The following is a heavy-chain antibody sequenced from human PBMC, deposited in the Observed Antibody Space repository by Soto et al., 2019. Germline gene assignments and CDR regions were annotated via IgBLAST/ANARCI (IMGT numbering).Heavy chain of an antibody. CDR2: ISGSGGST. Sequence: EVQLLEAGGGLVQPGGSLRLSCAASGFTFSSYAMSWVRQAPGKGLEWVSAISGSGGSTYYADSVKGRFTISRDNSTNTLYMQMNSLRAEDTAVYYCAKSLKWDTAMAFEYWGQGTLVTVSS. CDR3: AKSLKWDTAMAFEY. J-gene: IGHJ4*02. CDR1: GFTFSSYA. V-gene: IGHV3-23*01. D-gene: IGHD5-18*01.